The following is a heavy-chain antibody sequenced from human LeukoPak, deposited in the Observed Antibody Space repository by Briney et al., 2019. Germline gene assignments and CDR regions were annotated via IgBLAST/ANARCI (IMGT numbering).Heavy chain of an antibody. CDR2: ISNGSSTI. V-gene: IGHV3-11*01. CDR1: GFTFSDYY. Sequence: GGSLRLSCAACGFTFSDYYMTWIRQAPGKGLEWVSYISNGSSTIYYADSVKGRFTISRDNAKNSLYLQMNSLRAEDTAVYYCATQVGTKRGDGFDIWGQGTMVTVSS. D-gene: IGHD1-26*01. CDR3: ATQVGTKRGDGFDI. J-gene: IGHJ3*02.